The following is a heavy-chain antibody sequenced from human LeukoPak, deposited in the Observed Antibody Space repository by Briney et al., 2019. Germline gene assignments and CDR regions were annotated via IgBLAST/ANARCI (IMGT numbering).Heavy chain of an antibody. Sequence: GGSLRLSCAASGFTFSSYAMNWVRQAPGKGLEWVSYISTSGSTIYYADSVKGRFTISRDNAKNSLYLQMNSLRDEDTAVYYCARGSGWTFDIWGQGTMVTVSS. CDR3: ARGSGWTFDI. CDR2: ISTSGSTI. D-gene: IGHD3-10*01. J-gene: IGHJ3*02. V-gene: IGHV3-48*02. CDR1: GFTFSSYA.